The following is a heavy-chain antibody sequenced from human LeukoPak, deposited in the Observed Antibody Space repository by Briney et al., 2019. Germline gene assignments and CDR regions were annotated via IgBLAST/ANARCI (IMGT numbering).Heavy chain of an antibody. CDR2: INTNTGNP. Sequence: GASVKVSCKASGYTFTSYAMNWVRQAPGQGLEWMGWINTNTGNPTYAQGFTGRFVFSLDTSVSTAYLQISSLKAEDTAVYYCATVPSTWGAVAGPGDDYWGQGTLVTVSS. CDR1: GYTFTSYA. V-gene: IGHV7-4-1*02. J-gene: IGHJ4*02. CDR3: ATVPSTWGAVAGPGDDY. D-gene: IGHD6-19*01.